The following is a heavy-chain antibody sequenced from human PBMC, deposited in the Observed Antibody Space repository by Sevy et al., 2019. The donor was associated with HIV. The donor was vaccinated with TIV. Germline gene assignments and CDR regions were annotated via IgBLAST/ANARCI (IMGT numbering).Heavy chain of an antibody. Sequence: GGSLRLSCAASGFTFSSYAMSWVRQAPGKGLEWVSAISGVGRSTFYADSVKGRFTISRDNSKNMMYVQMNSLRAEDTAIYYCAKDYEYYDSSGHYYEGPFAFDTWVQGTMVTVSS. D-gene: IGHD3-22*01. CDR1: GFTFSSYA. V-gene: IGHV3-23*01. J-gene: IGHJ3*02. CDR3: AKDYEYYDSSGHYYEGPFAFDT. CDR2: ISGVGRST.